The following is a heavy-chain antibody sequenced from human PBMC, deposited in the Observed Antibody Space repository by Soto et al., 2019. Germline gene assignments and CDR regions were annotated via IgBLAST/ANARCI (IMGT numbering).Heavy chain of an antibody. CDR1: GFTFSSYA. CDR2: ISGSGGST. J-gene: IGHJ5*02. V-gene: IGHV3-23*01. D-gene: IGHD2-2*01. CDR3: AKVEFPGYCSSTSCPNWFDP. Sequence: PGGSLRLSCAASGFTFSSYAMSWVRQVPGKGLEWFSAISGSGGSTYYADSVKGRFTISRDNSKNTLYLQMNSLRAEDTAVYYCAKVEFPGYCSSTSCPNWFDPWGQGTLVTVSS.